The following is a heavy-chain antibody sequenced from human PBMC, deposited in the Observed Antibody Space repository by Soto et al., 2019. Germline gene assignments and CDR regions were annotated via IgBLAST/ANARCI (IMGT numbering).Heavy chain of an antibody. Sequence: QVQLVESGGGLVKPGGSLRLSCAASGFTFSDYYMSWIRQAPGKGLEWVSYISSSGSTIYYADSVKGRFTISRDNAKNSLYLELNSWRAEDTAVYYCARDGEAVTTVDYGDAFDIWGQGKMVTVSS. D-gene: IGHD4-17*01. CDR3: ARDGEAVTTVDYGDAFDI. J-gene: IGHJ3*02. V-gene: IGHV3-11*01. CDR2: ISSSGSTI. CDR1: GFTFSDYY.